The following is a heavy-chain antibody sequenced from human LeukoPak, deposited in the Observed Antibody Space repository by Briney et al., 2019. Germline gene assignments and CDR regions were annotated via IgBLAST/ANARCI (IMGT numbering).Heavy chain of an antibody. J-gene: IGHJ4*02. CDR2: ISNDWRNK. V-gene: IGHV3-30*18. CDR1: GFTFSSYG. Sequence: PGRSLRLSCAPSGFTFSSYGMHWVRQAPRKGLDWVAVISNDWRNKYYADSLKGRFTISRDNSKNTLYLQMNSLRAEDTAVYYCAKRGDYGDWPYYFDYWGQGTLVTVSS. CDR3: AKRGDYGDWPYYFDY. D-gene: IGHD4-17*01.